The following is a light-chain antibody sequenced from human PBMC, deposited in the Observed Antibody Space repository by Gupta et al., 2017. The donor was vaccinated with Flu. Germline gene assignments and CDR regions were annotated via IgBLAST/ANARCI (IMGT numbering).Light chain of an antibody. CDR1: SSDVGGHNY. Sequence: SALTQPASVSGSPGQSITISRTGTSSDVGGHNYVSWYQQHPGKAPKLMIYEVSNRTSVVATRFSVSESGNTASLTISVRAEEDEADYYYDADTSSSTLVFGFGTKVTVL. CDR2: EVS. J-gene: IGLJ1*01. V-gene: IGLV2-14*01. CDR3: DADTSSSTLV.